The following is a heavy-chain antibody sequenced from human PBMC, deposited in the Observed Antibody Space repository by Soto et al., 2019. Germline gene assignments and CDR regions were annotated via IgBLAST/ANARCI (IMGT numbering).Heavy chain of an antibody. CDR3: ARENGGTYNGAFDL. CDR2: IIFVFNTS. D-gene: IGHD1-26*01. Sequence: QVQLVQSGAGVRKPGSSVKVSCEASGGPFSTNALSWVRQAPGQGLEWIGGIIFVFNTSNYAQKFQGRVTIIADASTRTVYLELRSLTSDDTAVYYCARENGGTYNGAFDLWGQGTMVTVSS. CDR1: GGPFSTNA. V-gene: IGHV1-69*01. J-gene: IGHJ3*01.